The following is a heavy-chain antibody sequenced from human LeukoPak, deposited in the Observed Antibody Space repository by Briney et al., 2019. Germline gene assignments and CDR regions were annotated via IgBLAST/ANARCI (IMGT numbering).Heavy chain of an antibody. V-gene: IGHV3-9*01. Sequence: GGSLRLSCAASGFTFDDYAMHWVRQAPGKGLEWVSGISWNSGSIGYADSVKGRFTISRDNAKNSLYLQMNSLRAEDTAVYYCASTYSGSYPDAFDIWGQGTMVTVSS. D-gene: IGHD1-26*01. CDR1: GFTFDDYA. CDR2: ISWNSGSI. CDR3: ASTYSGSYPDAFDI. J-gene: IGHJ3*02.